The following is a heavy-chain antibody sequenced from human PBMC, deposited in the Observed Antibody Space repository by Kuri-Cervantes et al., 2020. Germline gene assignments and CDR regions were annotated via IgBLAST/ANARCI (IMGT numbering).Heavy chain of an antibody. V-gene: IGHV3-30-3*01. CDR2: ISNDGSNK. D-gene: IGHD6-13*01. Sequence: GESLKISCEASGLTFSSYAMDWVCQAPGKGLEWVAVISNDGSNKYYADSVKGRFTISRDNSKNTVYLQMNGLRTEDSAVYYCARAGGIAALSGYFDYWGQGTLVTVSS. J-gene: IGHJ4*02. CDR3: ARAGGIAALSGYFDY. CDR1: GLTFSSYA.